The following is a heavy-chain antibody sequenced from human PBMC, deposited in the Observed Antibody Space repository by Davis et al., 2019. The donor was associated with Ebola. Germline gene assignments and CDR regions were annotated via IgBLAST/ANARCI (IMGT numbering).Heavy chain of an antibody. Sequence: ESLKISCAASGFTFNSYAMTWVRQAPGKGLEWVSGISGSGGSSYYADSVKGRFTFSRDNSKNTLYLQMNSLRAEDTAVYYCAKGSLYGSRSITAGMDVWGQGTTVTVSS. V-gene: IGHV3-23*01. J-gene: IGHJ6*02. CDR3: AKGSLYGSRSITAGMDV. D-gene: IGHD4-17*01. CDR1: GFTFNSYA. CDR2: ISGSGGSS.